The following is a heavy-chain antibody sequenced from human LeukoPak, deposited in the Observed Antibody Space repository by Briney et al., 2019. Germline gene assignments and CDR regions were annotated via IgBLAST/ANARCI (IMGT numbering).Heavy chain of an antibody. CDR2: IYSGGST. D-gene: IGHD3-10*01. V-gene: IGHV3-66*01. Sequence: GGSLRLSCAASGFTVSSNYMSWVRQAPGKGLEWVSVIYSGGSTYYADSVKGRFTISRDNSKNTLYLQMNSLRAEDTAVYYCARDPSLLWFGESAPWGQGTLVTVSS. J-gene: IGHJ4*02. CDR3: ARDPSLLWFGESAP. CDR1: GFTVSSNY.